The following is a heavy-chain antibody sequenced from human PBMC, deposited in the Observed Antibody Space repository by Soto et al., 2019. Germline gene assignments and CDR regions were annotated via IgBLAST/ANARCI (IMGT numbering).Heavy chain of an antibody. J-gene: IGHJ4*02. CDR3: ATHPPYGPLDH. V-gene: IGHV4-39*01. D-gene: IGHD4-17*01. Sequence: PSETMSLTCTVSGGSISSRSNHWGWIRQPPGKGLEWIGNIYYSENTYYNPSLKSRVTISVDTSKNQSSLRLTSVTAADTAVYYCATHPPYGPLDHWGQGTLVTVSS. CDR2: IYYSENT. CDR1: GGSISSRSNH.